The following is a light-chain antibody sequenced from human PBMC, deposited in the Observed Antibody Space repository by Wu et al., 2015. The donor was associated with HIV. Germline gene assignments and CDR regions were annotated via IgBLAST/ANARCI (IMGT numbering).Light chain of an antibody. CDR3: QQSNSYPRT. CDR1: LDINSA. J-gene: IGKJ1*01. CDR2: DAS. V-gene: IGKV1-13*02. Sequence: SVGDRVSITCRAGLDINSALAWYQQKPGMPPKLLIYDASSLESGVPSRFSGSGSGTDFTLTITSLQSDDFASYYCQQSNSYPRTFGQGTKVEIK.